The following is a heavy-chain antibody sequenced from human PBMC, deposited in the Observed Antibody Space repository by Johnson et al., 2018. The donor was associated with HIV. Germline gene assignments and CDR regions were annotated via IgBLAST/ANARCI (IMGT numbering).Heavy chain of an antibody. Sequence: VLLVESGGGLVQPGRSLRLSCAASGFTFDDYAMHWVRQAPGKGLEWVSGISWNSDTIGYADSVKGRFTISRDTAKNSHYLQMNSLRTEDTALYYCAKGKGGTTSPIHDAFDIWGQGTMVTVSS. J-gene: IGHJ3*02. CDR3: AKGKGGTTSPIHDAFDI. V-gene: IGHV3-9*01. CDR2: ISWNSDTI. CDR1: GFTFDDYA. D-gene: IGHD1-7*01.